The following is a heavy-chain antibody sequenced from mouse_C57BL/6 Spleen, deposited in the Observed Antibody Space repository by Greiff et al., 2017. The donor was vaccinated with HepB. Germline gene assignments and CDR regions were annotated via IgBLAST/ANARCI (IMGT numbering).Heavy chain of an antibody. V-gene: IGHV3-6*01. D-gene: IGHD2-3*01. Sequence: EVQLQQSGPGLVKPSQSLSLTCSVTGYSITSGYYWNWIRQFPGNKLEWMGYISYDGSNNYNPSLKNRISITLDTSKNQFFLKLNSVTTEDTATYYCARDQDDCYYLYAMDYWGQGPSVTVSS. CDR1: GYSITSGYY. J-gene: IGHJ4*01. CDR3: ARDQDDCYYLYAMDY. CDR2: ISYDGSN.